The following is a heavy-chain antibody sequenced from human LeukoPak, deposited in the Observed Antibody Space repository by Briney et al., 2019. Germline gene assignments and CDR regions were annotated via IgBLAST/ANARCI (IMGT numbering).Heavy chain of an antibody. CDR2: LYYSGST. Sequence: PSESLSLTCTVSGCTINSYYWSWVRQPPGKGLEWIGYLYYSGSTYYKPSLKRRVTISRDKSKNQFALKLSAVTAADTAVYYCARVLYCGCTGYGVDVWGQGATVTVSS. V-gene: IGHV4-59*01. CDR1: GCTINSYY. J-gene: IGHJ6*02. D-gene: IGHD2-21*01. CDR3: ARVLYCGCTGYGVDV.